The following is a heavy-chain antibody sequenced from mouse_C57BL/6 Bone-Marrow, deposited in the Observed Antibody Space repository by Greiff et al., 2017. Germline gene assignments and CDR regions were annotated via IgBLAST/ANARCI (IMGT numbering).Heavy chain of an antibody. V-gene: IGHV6-3*01. D-gene: IGHD2-4*01. CDR1: GFTFSNYW. J-gene: IGHJ4*01. Sequence: EVKLMESGGGLVQPGGSMKLSCVASGFTFSNYWMNWVRQSPEKGLEWVAQIRLKSDNYATHYAESVKGRFTISRDDSKSSVYLQMNNLRAEDTGIYYCTDIYYDYDGYAMDYWGQGTSVTVSA. CDR2: IRLKSDNYAT. CDR3: TDIYYDYDGYAMDY.